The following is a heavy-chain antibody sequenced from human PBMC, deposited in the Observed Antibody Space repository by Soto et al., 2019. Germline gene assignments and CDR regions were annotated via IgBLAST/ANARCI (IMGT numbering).Heavy chain of an antibody. J-gene: IGHJ4*02. V-gene: IGHV3-23*01. D-gene: IGHD4-17*01. Sequence: EVQLLESGGGLVQPGGSLRLSCAASGFIFSSYAMSWVRQAPGKGLEWVSGITGSGDNRYYADSVKGRFTISRDNSKNTLYLQMNSLRVEDTAVFYCAKDYGNFWDPLDYWGQGTLVTVSS. CDR2: ITGSGDNR. CDR1: GFIFSSYA. CDR3: AKDYGNFWDPLDY.